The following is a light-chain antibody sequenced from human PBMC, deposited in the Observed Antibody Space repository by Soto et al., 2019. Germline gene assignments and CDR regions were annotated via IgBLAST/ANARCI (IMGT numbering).Light chain of an antibody. CDR1: QSVSIK. J-gene: IGKJ5*01. V-gene: IGKV3-11*01. CDR3: QQRSNWPLIT. Sequence: ELVLTQSPATLSLSPGERATLFCRASQSVSIKLAWYHQKPGQAPRLLIYGASTRATGIPARFSGSGSGTDFTLTISSLEPEDFAVYYCQQRSNWPLITFGQGTRLEIK. CDR2: GAS.